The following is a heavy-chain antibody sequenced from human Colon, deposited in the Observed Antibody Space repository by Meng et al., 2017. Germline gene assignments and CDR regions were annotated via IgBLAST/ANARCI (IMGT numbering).Heavy chain of an antibody. CDR3: ARVFYDSRGVNWFDP. Sequence: LRLSCTVSGGSIANGDYYWSWIRQLPGKGLECIGHMYYTGNTYYNPSLKSRVSMSVDTSKNQFSVRLNSVTATDTDIYYCARVFYDSRGVNWFDPWGQGTLVTVSA. V-gene: IGHV4-31*03. J-gene: IGHJ5*02. D-gene: IGHD3-22*01. CDR1: GGSIANGDYY. CDR2: MYYTGNT.